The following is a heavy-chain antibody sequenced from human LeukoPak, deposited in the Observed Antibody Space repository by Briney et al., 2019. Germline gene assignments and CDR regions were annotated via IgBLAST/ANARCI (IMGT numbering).Heavy chain of an antibody. V-gene: IGHV1-46*01. CDR1: GYTFTSYY. CDR2: INPSGGST. J-gene: IGHJ4*02. CDR3: ARAHRKRSGGSCYSFDC. D-gene: IGHD2-15*01. Sequence: ASVKVSCKASGYTFTSYYMHWVRQAPGQGLEWMGIINPSGGSTSYTQKFQGRVTMTRDTSTSTVYMELSSLRSEDTAVYYCARAHRKRSGGSCYSFDCWGQGTLVTVSS.